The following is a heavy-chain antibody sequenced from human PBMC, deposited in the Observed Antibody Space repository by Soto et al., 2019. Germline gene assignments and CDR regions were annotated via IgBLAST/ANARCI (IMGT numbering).Heavy chain of an antibody. CDR3: VRESRTDEDGYDARGYYFDY. CDR2: ISLGDSYK. J-gene: IGHJ4*02. Sequence: QVQLVESGGGLVKPGGSLRLACAASGFTFSDYYMSWVRQAPGKGLEWVSFISLGDSYKKTADSVKGRFTISRDNAQNSLYLQVNSVRAEDTGLYYCVRESRTDEDGYDARGYYFDYWGQGTLVTVSA. CDR1: GFTFSDYY. D-gene: IGHD5-12*01. V-gene: IGHV3-11*06.